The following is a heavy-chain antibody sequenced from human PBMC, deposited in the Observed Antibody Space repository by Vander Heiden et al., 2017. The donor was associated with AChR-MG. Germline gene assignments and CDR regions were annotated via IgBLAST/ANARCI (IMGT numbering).Heavy chain of an antibody. V-gene: IGHV2-5*02. Sequence: QITLKESGPTLVKPTQTLTLTCTFSGFSLSTSGVGVGWIRQPPGKALEWLALIYWDDDKRYSPSLKSRLTITKDTSKNQVVLTMTNMDPVDTATYYCAHLALLYQLPHHDAFDIWGQGTMVTVSS. CDR2: IYWDDDK. D-gene: IGHD2-2*01. CDR3: AHLALLYQLPHHDAFDI. CDR1: GFSLSTSGVG. J-gene: IGHJ3*02.